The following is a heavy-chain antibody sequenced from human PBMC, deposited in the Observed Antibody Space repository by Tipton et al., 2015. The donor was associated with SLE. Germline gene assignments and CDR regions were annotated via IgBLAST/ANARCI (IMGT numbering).Heavy chain of an antibody. CDR1: GGSISSGSYY. Sequence: TLSLTCTVSGGSISSGSYYWSWIRQPAGKGLEWIGFISDSGSTDFNPSLSSRVTISADTSKEQFSLKLSSVTAADTAVYYCARGPDRGYHFDYWGRGTLVTVS. V-gene: IGHV4-61*10. J-gene: IGHJ4*02. D-gene: IGHD3-10*01. CDR2: ISDSGST. CDR3: ARGPDRGYHFDY.